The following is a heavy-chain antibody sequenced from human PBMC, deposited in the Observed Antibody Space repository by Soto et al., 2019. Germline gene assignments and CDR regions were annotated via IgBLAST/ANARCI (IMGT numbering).Heavy chain of an antibody. CDR1: GGSVGSGSYY. D-gene: IGHD1-26*01. Sequence: SETLSLTCTVSGGSVGSGSYYCICIRQPPGKGLEWIGYIYYSGSTNYNPSLKSRVTISVDTSKNQFSLKLSSVTAADTAVYYCARVGIVGATTDYWGQGTLVTVSS. CDR2: IYYSGST. V-gene: IGHV4-61*01. CDR3: ARVGIVGATTDY. J-gene: IGHJ4*02.